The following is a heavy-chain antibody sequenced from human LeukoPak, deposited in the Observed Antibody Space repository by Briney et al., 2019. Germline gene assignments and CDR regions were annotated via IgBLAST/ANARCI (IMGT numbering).Heavy chain of an antibody. J-gene: IGHJ4*02. D-gene: IGHD3-10*01. CDR3: ARGSAGAGSYRPFDS. Sequence: GSLSLSCAASGFIFSSSVMSWVRQAPGKGLEWVSAINSRSGTTYAESVKGRFTISRDNSKSTLYLQMNTLRVEDTAIYYCARGSAGAGSYRPFDSWGQGTLVTVSS. CDR1: GFIFSSSV. CDR2: INSRSGTT. V-gene: IGHV3-23*01.